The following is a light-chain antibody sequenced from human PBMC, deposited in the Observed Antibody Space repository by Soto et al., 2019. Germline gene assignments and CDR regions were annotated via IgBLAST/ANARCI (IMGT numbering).Light chain of an antibody. V-gene: IGLV2-14*01. CDR2: EVS. CDR3: SSYTSSNTVI. Sequence: QSALTQPASVSGSPGQSITISCTGTRSDVGDYNYVSWYQQHPGKGPKLMIYEVSNRPSGVSFRFSGSKSGNTASLTISGLQAEDEARYYCSSYTSSNTVIFGGGTKLTVL. J-gene: IGLJ2*01. CDR1: RSDVGDYNY.